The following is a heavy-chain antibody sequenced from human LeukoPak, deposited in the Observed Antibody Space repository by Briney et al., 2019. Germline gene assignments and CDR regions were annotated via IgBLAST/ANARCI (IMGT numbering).Heavy chain of an antibody. Sequence: AGGSLRLSCAVSGFTFSNEWMHWVRQAPGKGLLWVSRISGDGTTTNYADFVKGRFTISRDNAKNMLYLQMDSLRAEDTAVYYCAGTWSFDYWGQGTLVTVSS. CDR1: GFTFSNEW. CDR3: AGTWSFDY. CDR2: ISGDGTTT. D-gene: IGHD2-15*01. V-gene: IGHV3-74*01. J-gene: IGHJ4*02.